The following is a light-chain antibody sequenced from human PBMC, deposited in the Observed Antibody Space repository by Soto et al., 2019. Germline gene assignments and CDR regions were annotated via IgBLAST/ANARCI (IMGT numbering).Light chain of an antibody. CDR2: GVT. CDR3: SSYAGSDNYV. V-gene: IGLV2-8*01. CDR1: SSDVGDHNL. Sequence: QSALTQPPSASGSPGQSVTISCTGTSSDVGDHNLVSWYQQHPGKAPKLLIWGVTNRPSGVPHRFSGSKSGNTASLTVSGLQAEDEVDYYCSSYAGSDNYVFGTGTKLTVL. J-gene: IGLJ1*01.